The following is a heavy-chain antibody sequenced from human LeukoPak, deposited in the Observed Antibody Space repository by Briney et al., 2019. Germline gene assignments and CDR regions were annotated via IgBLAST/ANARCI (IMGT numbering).Heavy chain of an antibody. CDR1: GGTFSSYA. CDR3: ARENGGNSGGMDV. J-gene: IGHJ6*02. D-gene: IGHD4-23*01. CDR2: IIPILGIA. Sequence: ASVKVSCKASGGTFSSYAISWVRQAPGQGLEWMGRIIPILGIANYAQKLQGRVTITADKSTSTAYMELSSLRSEDTAVYYCARENGGNSGGMDVWGQGTTVTVSS. V-gene: IGHV1-69*04.